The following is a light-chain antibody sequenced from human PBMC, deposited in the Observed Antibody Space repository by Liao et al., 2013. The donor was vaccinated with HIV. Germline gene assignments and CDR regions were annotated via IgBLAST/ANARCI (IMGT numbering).Light chain of an antibody. CDR2: KDS. V-gene: IGLV3-25*03. Sequence: SYELTQPPSESVAPGKTAILTCGGDDIFKKNVQWYQQRPGQAPVLVIYKDSERPSGIPERFSGSSSGTTVTLTISGVQAEDEADYYCQSADSSGTSWVFGGGTKLTVL. CDR1: DIFKKN. CDR3: QSADSSGTSWV. J-gene: IGLJ3*02.